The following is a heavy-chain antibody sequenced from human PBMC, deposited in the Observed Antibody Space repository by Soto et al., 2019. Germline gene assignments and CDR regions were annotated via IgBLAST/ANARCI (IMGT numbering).Heavy chain of an antibody. CDR3: TRDPGVTTYYFDS. Sequence: SETLSLTCTVSGGSISSSTYYWGWIRQPPGKGLEWIGSIYYSGSTYYNPSLKSRVTISVDTSKSTLYLQMNSLRPDDTAVYYCTRDPGVTTYYFDSWGQGTLVTVSS. CDR1: GGSISSSTYY. CDR2: IYYSGST. J-gene: IGHJ4*02. V-gene: IGHV4-39*02. D-gene: IGHD4-17*01.